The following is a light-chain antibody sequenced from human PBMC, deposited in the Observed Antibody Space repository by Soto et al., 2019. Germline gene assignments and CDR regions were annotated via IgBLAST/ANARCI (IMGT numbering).Light chain of an antibody. CDR2: SAS. CDR3: HPYATSPLT. CDR1: QSVTSNY. J-gene: IGKJ4*01. V-gene: IGKV3-20*01. Sequence: EIVLTQSPGTLSLSPGERATLSCRASQSVTSNYLVWYQQKPGQAPRVLIYSASSRATGIPDRFSGSGSGTDFTLTISRLEPEDFEVYYCHPYATSPLTLGGGTKVDIK.